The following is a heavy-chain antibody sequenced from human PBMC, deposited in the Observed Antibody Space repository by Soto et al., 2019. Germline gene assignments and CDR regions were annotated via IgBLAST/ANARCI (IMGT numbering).Heavy chain of an antibody. D-gene: IGHD3-10*01. J-gene: IGHJ4*02. CDR1: GYTFINFG. CDR2: ISAFNGHT. Sequence: ASVKVSCKASGYTFINFGVSWVRQAPGQGLEWMGWISAFNGHTNYPQKFQGRVTMTTDTSTTTAYMELRSLRSDDTAIYYCARHLSHIHSGSYEDYWGQGTLVTVSS. V-gene: IGHV1-18*01. CDR3: ARHLSHIHSGSYEDY.